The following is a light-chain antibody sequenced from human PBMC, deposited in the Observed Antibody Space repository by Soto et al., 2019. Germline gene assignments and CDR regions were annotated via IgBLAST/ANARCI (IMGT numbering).Light chain of an antibody. CDR1: QSISSY. V-gene: IGKV1-39*01. J-gene: IGKJ4*01. CDR2: AAS. Sequence: DIQMTQSPSSLSASVGDRVTITCRASQSISSYLNWYQQKPGKAPKLLIYAASSLQSGVPSRFSGSGSGTDFTLTISSLQPEDFAVYYCQQRSNWPLGFGGGTKVEIK. CDR3: QQRSNWPLG.